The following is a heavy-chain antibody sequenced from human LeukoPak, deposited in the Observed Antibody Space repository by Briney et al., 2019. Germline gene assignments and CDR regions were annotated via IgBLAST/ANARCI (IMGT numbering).Heavy chain of an antibody. CDR3: AADHYYDSGGYVFDP. Sequence: ASVKVSCKASGFTFTSSAMQWVRQARGQRLEWIGWIVVGSGNTNYAQKFQERVTITRDMSTSTAYMELSSLRSEDTAVYYCAADHYYDSGGYVFDPWGQGTLVTVSS. CDR1: GFTFTSSA. D-gene: IGHD3-22*01. CDR2: IVVGSGNT. J-gene: IGHJ5*02. V-gene: IGHV1-58*02.